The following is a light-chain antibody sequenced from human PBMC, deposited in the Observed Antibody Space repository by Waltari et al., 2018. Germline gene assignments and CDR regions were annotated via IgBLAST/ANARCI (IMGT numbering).Light chain of an antibody. V-gene: IGKV4-1*01. CDR1: QTVLSSSNNKNY. CDR2: WAS. J-gene: IGKJ4*01. CDR3: QQYYSLPLT. Sequence: DIVMTQSPDSLAVSLGERATINCKSSQTVLSSSNNKNYLTWYQQKPGQPPKLLVYWASTRESGVPDRVSGSGSGTDFTLTISRLQAEDVAVYFWQQYYSLPLTFGGGTKVEIK.